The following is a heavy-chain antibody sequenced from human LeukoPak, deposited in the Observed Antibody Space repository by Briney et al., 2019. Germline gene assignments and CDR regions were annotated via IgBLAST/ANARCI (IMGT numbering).Heavy chain of an antibody. D-gene: IGHD6-13*01. CDR3: ARTSAAAGSKAPLFDY. CDR2: IYYSGST. CDR1: GGSISSYY. V-gene: IGHV4-59*01. Sequence: SETLSLTCTVSGGSISSYYWSWIRQPPGKGLEWIGYIYYSGSTNYNPSLKSRVTISVDTSKNQFSLKLSSVTAADTAVYYCARTSAAAGSKAPLFDYWGQGTLVTVSS. J-gene: IGHJ4*02.